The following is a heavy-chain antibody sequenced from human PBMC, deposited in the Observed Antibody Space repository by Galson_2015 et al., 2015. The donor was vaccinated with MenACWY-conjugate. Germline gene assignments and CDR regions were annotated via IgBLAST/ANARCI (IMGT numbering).Heavy chain of an antibody. J-gene: IGHJ2*01. CDR2: VAVGSGNT. CDR1: GFTFISSA. CDR3: AAKRSRDWYFDL. V-gene: IGHV1-58*02. Sequence: SVKVSCKASGFTFISSAMQWVRQARGQRLEWMGWVAVGSGNTNYAQKFQERVAITRDVSTSTAFMELSSLRSEDTAVYYCAAKRSRDWYFDLWGRGTLVTASS. D-gene: IGHD2-2*01.